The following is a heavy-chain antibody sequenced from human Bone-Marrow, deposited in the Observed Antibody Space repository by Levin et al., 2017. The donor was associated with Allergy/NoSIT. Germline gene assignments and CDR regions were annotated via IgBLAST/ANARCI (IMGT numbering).Heavy chain of an antibody. CDR1: GFTFSSYG. D-gene: IGHD2-21*02. CDR2: IWYDGSNK. Sequence: LSLTCAASGFTFSSYGMHWVRQAPGKGLEWVAVIWYDGSNKYYADSVKGRFTISRDNSKNTLYLQMNSLRAEDTAVYYCAREESYCGGDCYSSSWYFDLWGRGTLVTVSS. J-gene: IGHJ2*01. CDR3: AREESYCGGDCYSSSWYFDL. V-gene: IGHV3-33*01.